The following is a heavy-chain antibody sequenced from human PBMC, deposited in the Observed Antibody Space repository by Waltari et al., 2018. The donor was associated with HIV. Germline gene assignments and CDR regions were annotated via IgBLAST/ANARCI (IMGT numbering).Heavy chain of an antibody. CDR2: IYPRDSDT. Sequence: EVQLVQSGAEVKKPGESLKISCKASGYFFPNYWIGWVRQMPGKGLEWMGIIYPRDSDTRYSPSFQCQVTSSADKSISTAYLQWSSLEAPDTAVYYCARTSSSNRFSPFDVWSQGTLVTVSS. J-gene: IGHJ4*02. V-gene: IGHV5-51*03. D-gene: IGHD6-19*01. CDR3: ARTSSSNRFSPFDV. CDR1: GYFFPNYW.